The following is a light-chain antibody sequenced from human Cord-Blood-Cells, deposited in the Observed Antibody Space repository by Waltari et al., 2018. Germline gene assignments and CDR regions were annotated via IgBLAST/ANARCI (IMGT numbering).Light chain of an antibody. CDR3: QSADSSGTSGV. J-gene: IGLJ2*01. Sequence: SYELTQPPSVSVSPGQPARITCSGDALPKQYAYWYQQKPGQAPVLVIYTDSERPSGIPERFSGSSSGTTVTLTISGVQAEDEADYYCQSADSSGTSGVFGGGTKLTVL. CDR1: ALPKQY. CDR2: TDS. V-gene: IGLV3-25*03.